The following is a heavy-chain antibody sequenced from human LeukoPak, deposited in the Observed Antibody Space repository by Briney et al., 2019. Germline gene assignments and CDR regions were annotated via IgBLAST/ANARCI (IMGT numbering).Heavy chain of an antibody. V-gene: IGHV3-23*01. CDR3: AKKQQLNDYFDY. D-gene: IGHD6-13*01. Sequence: GSLRLSFATSAFPFSNYAMSWVRQAPGKGLQWVSGITASGGSTYYADSVKGRFTISRDNSKNTLYLQMNRLRAEDTAVYYCAKKQQLNDYFDYWGQGTLVTVSS. CDR2: ITASGGST. CDR1: AFPFSNYA. J-gene: IGHJ4*02.